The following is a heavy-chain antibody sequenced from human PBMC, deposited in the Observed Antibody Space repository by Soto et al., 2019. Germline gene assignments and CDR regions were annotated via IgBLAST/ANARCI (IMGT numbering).Heavy chain of an antibody. Sequence: QVQLVQSGAEVKKPGSSVKVSCKASAGTFSSYTISWVRQAPGQGLEWMGRIIPILGIANYAQKFQGRVTITADKSTSTAYMELSSLRSEDTAVYYCARDGPGVTSDFQHWGQGTLVTVSS. CDR3: ARDGPGVTSDFQH. CDR2: IIPILGIA. V-gene: IGHV1-69*08. J-gene: IGHJ1*01. D-gene: IGHD4-17*01. CDR1: AGTFSSYT.